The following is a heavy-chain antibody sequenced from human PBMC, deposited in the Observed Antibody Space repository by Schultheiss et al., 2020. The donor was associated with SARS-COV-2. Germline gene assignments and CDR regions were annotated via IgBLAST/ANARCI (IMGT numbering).Heavy chain of an antibody. V-gene: IGHV1-46*01. D-gene: IGHD3-3*01. Sequence: ASVKVSCKASGYTFTSYYMHWVRQAPGQGLEWMGIINPSGGSTSYAQKFQGRLTLTTDTSTSTAYMEMRSLRSDDTAVYYCARGGETIFGVVTILRYWGQGTLVTVSS. CDR3: ARGGETIFGVVTILRY. CDR2: INPSGGST. CDR1: GYTFTSYY. J-gene: IGHJ4*02.